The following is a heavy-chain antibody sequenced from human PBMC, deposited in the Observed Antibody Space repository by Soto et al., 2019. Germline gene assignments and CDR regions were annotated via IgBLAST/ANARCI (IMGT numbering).Heavy chain of an antibody. D-gene: IGHD6-19*01. CDR1: GFTFNNYA. V-gene: IGHV3-23*01. Sequence: EVQLLESGGGLVQPGGSLRLSCAASGFTFNNYAMHWVRQAPGKGLEWVSMISGSGDTTYYADSVKGRFTVSRDNSNNTLHLQMNSLRADDAAVYFCAKARIAVAGTRRYASDIWGQGTMVTVSS. CDR3: AKARIAVAGTRRYASDI. CDR2: ISGSGDTT. J-gene: IGHJ3*02.